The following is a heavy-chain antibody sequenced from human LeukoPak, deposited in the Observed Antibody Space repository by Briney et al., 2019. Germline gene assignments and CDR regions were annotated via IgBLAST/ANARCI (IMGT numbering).Heavy chain of an antibody. CDR1: DGAIAGYS. J-gene: IGHJ4*02. D-gene: IGHD5-18*01. CDR2: IYYSGDT. V-gene: IGHV4-59*01. CDR3: ARENTAYDY. Sequence: SETLSLTCTVSDGAIAGYSWSWIRQAPGKGLEWIGYIYYSGDTNYNPSFQSRVTVSVDTSKNQFSLKLTSVSAADTAVYYCARENTAYDYWGQGTLVTVSS.